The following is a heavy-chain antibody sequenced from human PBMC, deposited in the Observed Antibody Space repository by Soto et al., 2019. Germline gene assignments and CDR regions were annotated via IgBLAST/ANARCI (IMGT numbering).Heavy chain of an antibody. CDR2: IYYAGST. CDR1: GGSISSSSYY. V-gene: IGHV4-61*05. D-gene: IGHD3-10*01. Sequence: SETLSLTCTVSGGSISSSSYYWSWIRQPPGRGLEWIGFIYYAGSTKYNPSLNSRVTISVDKSKNQFSLKLSSVTAADTAVYYCARVYMVRGTIIRYFDYWGQGTLVTVSS. CDR3: ARVYMVRGTIIRYFDY. J-gene: IGHJ4*02.